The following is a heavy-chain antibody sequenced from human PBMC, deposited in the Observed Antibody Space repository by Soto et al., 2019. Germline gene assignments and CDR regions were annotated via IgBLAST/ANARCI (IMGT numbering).Heavy chain of an antibody. D-gene: IGHD5-12*01. Sequence: QVQLVESGGGVVQPGASLTLSCAASGFRFSGFGMHWVRQAPGKGLEWVAVISFDASEKFYVDSVKCRFSISRDDSHSKVFLKMNSLRREDTGVYYCARDLGGYVHLWDKSNYWGQGTLVNVS. CDR3: ARDLGGYVHLWDKSNY. CDR1: GFRFSGFG. V-gene: IGHV3-30*04. CDR2: ISFDASEK. J-gene: IGHJ1*01.